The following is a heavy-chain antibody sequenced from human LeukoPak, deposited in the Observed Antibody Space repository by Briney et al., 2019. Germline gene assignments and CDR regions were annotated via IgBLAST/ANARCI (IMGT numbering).Heavy chain of an antibody. D-gene: IGHD3-22*01. CDR1: GYTFTSYG. J-gene: IGHJ4*02. CDR2: ISAYNGNT. V-gene: IGHV1-18*01. Sequence: GASVKVSCKASGYTFTSYGISWVRQAPGQGLEWMGWISAYNGNTNYAQKLQGRVTMTTDTSTSTAYMELRSLRSDDTAVYYCARDRRSAHHYDSSGSYFDYWGQGTLVTVSS. CDR3: ARDRRSAHHYDSSGSYFDY.